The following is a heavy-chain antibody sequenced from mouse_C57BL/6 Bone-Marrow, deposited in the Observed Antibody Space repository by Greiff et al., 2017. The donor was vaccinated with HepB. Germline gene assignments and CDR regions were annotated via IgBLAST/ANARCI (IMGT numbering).Heavy chain of an antibody. J-gene: IGHJ1*03. V-gene: IGHV1-39*01. CDR1: GYSFTDYN. D-gene: IGHD1-1*01. CDR2: INPNYGTT. Sequence: EVKVVESGPELVKPGASVKISCKASGYSFTDYNMNWVKQSNGKSLEWIGVINPNYGTTSYNQKFKGKATLTVDQSSSTAYMQLNSLTSEDSAVYYCARWNYYGSSLFWYFDVWGTGTTVTVSS. CDR3: ARWNYYGSSLFWYFDV.